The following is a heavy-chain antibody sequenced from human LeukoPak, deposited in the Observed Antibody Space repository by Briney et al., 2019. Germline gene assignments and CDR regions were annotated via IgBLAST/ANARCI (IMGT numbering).Heavy chain of an antibody. CDR1: GFTFSNAW. CDR2: IKSKTDGGTT. Sequence: GGSLRLSCAASGFTFSNAWMNWVRQAPGKGLEWVGRIKSKTDGGTTDYAAPVKGRFTISRDDSKNTLYLQMNSLKTEDTAVYYCTTDISRSYLGIDYWGQGTLVTVSS. V-gene: IGHV3-15*07. J-gene: IGHJ4*02. D-gene: IGHD1-26*01. CDR3: TTDISRSYLGIDY.